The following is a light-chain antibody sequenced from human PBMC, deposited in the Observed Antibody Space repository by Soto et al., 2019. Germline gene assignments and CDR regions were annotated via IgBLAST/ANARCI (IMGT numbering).Light chain of an antibody. CDR3: QQYDTSPRT. CDR1: QSVSSNY. Sequence: EVMLTQSPGTLSLSPGERATLSCRASQSVSSNYLAWYQQKSGQAPRLLIYGASNSATGIPDRFSGSGSGTDFTPTLRRLEPEDFAVYYYQQYDTSPRTFGQGTKVEFK. CDR2: GAS. J-gene: IGKJ1*01. V-gene: IGKV3-20*01.